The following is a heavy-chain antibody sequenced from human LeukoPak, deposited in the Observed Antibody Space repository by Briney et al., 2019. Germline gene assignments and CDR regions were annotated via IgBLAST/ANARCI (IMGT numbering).Heavy chain of an antibody. Sequence: GGSLRLSCAASGFTFSTYGTHWVRQAPGKGLEWVAVIRSDGSSEYYADSVKGRFIISRDNSKNTLYLQMNSLRAEDTAVYYCARYCSDGTCYVGLIWGQGTLVTVSS. CDR2: IRSDGSSE. D-gene: IGHD2-15*01. CDR1: GFTFSTYG. J-gene: IGHJ4*02. V-gene: IGHV3-33*01. CDR3: ARYCSDGTCYVGLI.